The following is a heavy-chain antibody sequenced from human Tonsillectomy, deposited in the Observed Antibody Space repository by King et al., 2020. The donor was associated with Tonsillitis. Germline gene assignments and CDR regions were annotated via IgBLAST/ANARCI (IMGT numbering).Heavy chain of an antibody. CDR1: GFSFSSYW. Sequence: VQLVESGGGLVQPGGSLTLSCAASGFSFSSYWMHWVRQAPGKGLVWVSRTNSDGSSTTYADSVKGRFPISRDNAKNTLYLQMNSLGAEDTAVYYCARGYSGTYRIDYWGQGTLVTVSS. V-gene: IGHV3-74*01. CDR3: ARGYSGTYRIDY. J-gene: IGHJ4*02. CDR2: TNSDGSST. D-gene: IGHD1-26*01.